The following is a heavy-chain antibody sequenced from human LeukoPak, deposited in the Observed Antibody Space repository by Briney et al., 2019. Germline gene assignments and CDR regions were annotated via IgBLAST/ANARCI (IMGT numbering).Heavy chain of an antibody. CDR1: GYTFTSYY. CDR3: ARDLGWNPRRGWFDP. Sequence: ASVKVSCKASGYTFTSYYMHWVRQAPGQGLEWMGIINPSGGSTSYAQKFQGRVTMTRDMSKSTVYMELSSLRSEDTAVYYCARDLGWNPRRGWFDPWGQGTLVTVSS. D-gene: IGHD1-1*01. J-gene: IGHJ5*02. CDR2: INPSGGST. V-gene: IGHV1-46*01.